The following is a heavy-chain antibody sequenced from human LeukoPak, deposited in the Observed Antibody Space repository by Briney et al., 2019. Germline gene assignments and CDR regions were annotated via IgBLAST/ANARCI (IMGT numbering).Heavy chain of an antibody. CDR1: GYTITGYY. CDR3: ARDSLRWTTETPGY. J-gene: IGHJ4*02. D-gene: IGHD2-21*01. V-gene: IGHV1-2*02. CDR2: INCNSGGT. Sequence: ASVKVSCKASGYTITGYYVHWVRQAPGQGLEWMGWINCNSGGTKYSQNFQGRVTMTRDTSTSTVYMELSSLRSEDTAVYYCARDSLRWTTETPGYWGQGTLVTVSS.